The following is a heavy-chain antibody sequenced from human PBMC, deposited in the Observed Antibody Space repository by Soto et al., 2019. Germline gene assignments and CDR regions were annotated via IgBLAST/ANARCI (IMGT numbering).Heavy chain of an antibody. CDR3: ARYRTSGSWSKFDY. Sequence: QVLLQESGPGLMKPSQTLSLTCTVSGLSISSASYYWSWIRQHPGKGLEWVGNIYDNGSTYYSPSLKSRVTVWVDTSKKQFSLRLTSVTAAETAVYYCARYRTSGSWSKFDYWGRGTLVSVSS. V-gene: IGHV4-31*03. CDR2: IYDNGST. J-gene: IGHJ4*02. D-gene: IGHD6-25*01. CDR1: GLSISSASYY.